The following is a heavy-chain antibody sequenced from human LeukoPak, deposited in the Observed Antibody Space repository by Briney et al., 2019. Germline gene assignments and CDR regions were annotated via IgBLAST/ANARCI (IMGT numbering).Heavy chain of an antibody. CDR3: ARLPYCSGGSCYSAGDY. Sequence: SETLSLTCAVSGYSISSGYYWGWIRQPPGKRLERIGSIYHSGSTYYNPSLKSRVTISVDTSKNQFSLKLSSVTAADTAVYYCARLPYCSGGSCYSAGDYWGQGTLVTVSS. J-gene: IGHJ4*02. CDR1: GYSISSGYY. D-gene: IGHD2-15*01. CDR2: IYHSGST. V-gene: IGHV4-38-2*01.